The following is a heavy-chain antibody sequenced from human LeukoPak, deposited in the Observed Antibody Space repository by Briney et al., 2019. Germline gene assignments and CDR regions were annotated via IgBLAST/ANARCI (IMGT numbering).Heavy chain of an antibody. CDR1: GGSFSGYY. D-gene: IGHD2-2*01. J-gene: IGHJ4*02. CDR3: ARGLGYCSSTSCSFDY. V-gene: IGHV4-34*01. Sequence: SETLSLTCAVYGGSFSGYYWSWIRQPPGKGLEWIGKINHSGSTNYNPSLKSRVTISVDTSKNQFSVKLGSVTAADTAVYYCARGLGYCSSTSCSFDYWGQGTLVTVSS. CDR2: INHSGST.